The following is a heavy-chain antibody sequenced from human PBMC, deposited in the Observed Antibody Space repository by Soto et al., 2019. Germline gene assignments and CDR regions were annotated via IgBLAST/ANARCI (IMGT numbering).Heavy chain of an antibody. CDR2: MRGSGGIT. J-gene: IGHJ4*02. CDR1: GFTFSRYA. CDR3: AKDNDIVVVPAASNFDC. Sequence: GGSLILSCAASGFTFSRYAMNLVRQAPGKGLEWVSAMRGSGGITYYADSVKGRFTISSDNSKTTLYRQMNSLGAEDTAVYYCAKDNDIVVVPAASNFDCWGQGTLVTVSS. D-gene: IGHD2-2*01. V-gene: IGHV3-23*01.